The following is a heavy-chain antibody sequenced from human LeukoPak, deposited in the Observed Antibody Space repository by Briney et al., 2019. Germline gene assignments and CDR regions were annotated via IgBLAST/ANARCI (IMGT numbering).Heavy chain of an antibody. Sequence: GESLKISCKASGHTFTSYWIGWVRQMPGKGLEWMGCIYFGDFETRYRPSFQGQDIISAHKSISAASLHWISLRPADTAIYYCASGIHGTAWYDPWGQGTLVTVSS. CDR1: GHTFTSYW. J-gene: IGHJ5*02. CDR2: IYFGDFET. D-gene: IGHD2/OR15-2a*01. V-gene: IGHV5-51*01. CDR3: ASGIHGTAWYDP.